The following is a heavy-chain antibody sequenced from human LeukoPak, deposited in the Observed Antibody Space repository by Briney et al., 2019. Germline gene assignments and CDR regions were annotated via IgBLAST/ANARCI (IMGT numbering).Heavy chain of an antibody. CDR1: GFTFSSYW. Sequence: HPGGSLRLSCAASGFTFSSYWMHWVRQAPGKGLVWVSRINSDGSSTSYADSVKGRFTISRDNAKNTLYLQMNSLRAEDTAVYYCAKGSRDGFVVVVAIDYWGQGTLVTVSS. CDR3: AKGSRDGFVVVVAIDY. CDR2: INSDGSST. J-gene: IGHJ4*02. D-gene: IGHD2-15*01. V-gene: IGHV3-74*01.